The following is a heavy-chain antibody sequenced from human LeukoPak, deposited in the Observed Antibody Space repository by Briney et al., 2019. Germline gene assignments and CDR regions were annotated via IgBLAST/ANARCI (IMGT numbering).Heavy chain of an antibody. V-gene: IGHV3-23*01. CDR1: GFTVNSNY. J-gene: IGHJ4*02. CDR3: AKDWILTGYH. Sequence: GGSLRLSCAASGFTVNSNYLSWVRQAPGKGLEWVSAISGSGGSTYYADSVKGRFTISRDNSKNTLYLQMNSLRAEDTAVYYCAKDWILTGYHWGQGTLVTVSS. CDR2: ISGSGGST. D-gene: IGHD3-9*01.